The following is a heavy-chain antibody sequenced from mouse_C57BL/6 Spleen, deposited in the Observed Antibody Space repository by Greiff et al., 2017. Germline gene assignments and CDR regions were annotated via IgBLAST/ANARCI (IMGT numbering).Heavy chain of an antibody. CDR3: ARHYYGSSYRYFDV. CDR2: IDPSDSYT. Sequence: QVQLQQPGAELVKPGASVKLSCKASGYTFTSYWMQWVKQRPGQGLEWIGEIDPSDSYTNYNQKFKGKATLTVDTSSCSAYMQRSSLTSEDSAVYYCARHYYGSSYRYFDVGGTGTTVTVSS. D-gene: IGHD1-1*01. J-gene: IGHJ1*03. V-gene: IGHV1-50*01. CDR1: GYTFTSYW.